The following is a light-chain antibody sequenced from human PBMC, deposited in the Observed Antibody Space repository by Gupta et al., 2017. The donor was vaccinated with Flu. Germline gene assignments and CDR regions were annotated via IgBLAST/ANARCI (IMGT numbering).Light chain of an antibody. CDR2: EVT. CDR1: SNDVGGYMY. J-gene: IGLJ3*02. CDR3: SSVTSSSTPV. V-gene: IGLV2-14*01. Sequence: QTGLTQPASVSGSPGQSTTISCTGTSNDVGGYMYVSWYQQRPGKAPKLMIYEVTKRPSGVSNRFSGSKSGNTASLTISGLQAEDEADYYCSSVTSSSTPVFGGGTNLTVL.